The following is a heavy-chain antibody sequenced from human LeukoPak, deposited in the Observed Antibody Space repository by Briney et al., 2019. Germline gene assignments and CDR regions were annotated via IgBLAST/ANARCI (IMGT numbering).Heavy chain of an antibody. V-gene: IGHV4-34*01. CDR2: INHSGST. CDR3: ARGLVSLYGDYRPYYFDY. CDR1: GGSFSGYY. J-gene: IGHJ4*02. D-gene: IGHD4-17*01. Sequence: PSETLSLTCAVYGGSFSGYYWSWIRQPPGKGLEWIGEINHSGSTNYNPSLKSRVTISVDTSKNQFSLKLSSVTAADTAVYYCARGLVSLYGDYRPYYFDYWGQGTLVTVSS.